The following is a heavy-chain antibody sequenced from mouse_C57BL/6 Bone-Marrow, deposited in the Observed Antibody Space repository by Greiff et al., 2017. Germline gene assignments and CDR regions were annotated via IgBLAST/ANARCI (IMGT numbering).Heavy chain of an antibody. Sequence: QVQLQQPGAELVKPGASVKLSCKASGYTFTSYWITWIGDIYPGSGSTISNEKFKSKATLTVDTSSSTAYMQPSSLTSEDSAVYYCARVGGNWTNWYFDDWGKGTTLTGSS. V-gene: IGHV1-55*01. CDR1: GYTFTSYW. CDR2: IYPGSGST. J-gene: IGHJ1*03. D-gene: IGHD1-1*02. CDR3: ARVGGNWTNWYFDD.